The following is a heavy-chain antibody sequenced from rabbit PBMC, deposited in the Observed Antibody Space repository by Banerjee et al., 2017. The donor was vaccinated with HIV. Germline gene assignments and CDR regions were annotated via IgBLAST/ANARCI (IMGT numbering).Heavy chain of an antibody. CDR1: GFDLSSSYY. V-gene: IGHV1S40*01. CDR3: ARSYTGYNYAYNL. Sequence: LVKPGASLTLTCTASGFDLSSSYYMCWVRQAPGKGLEWIACIYAGSSGSTWYASWVNGRFTISKTSSTVDLKMTSLTAADTATYFCARSYTGYNYAYNLWGPGTLVTVS. D-gene: IGHD7-1*01. J-gene: IGHJ4*01. CDR2: IYAGSSGST.